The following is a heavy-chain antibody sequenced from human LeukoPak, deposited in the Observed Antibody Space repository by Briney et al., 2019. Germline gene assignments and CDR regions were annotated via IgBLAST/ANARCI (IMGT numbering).Heavy chain of an antibody. CDR3: AREYLNTAVTGF. J-gene: IGHJ4*02. V-gene: IGHV1-2*02. CDR2: INPNSGGT. Sequence: ASVKVSCKASGYTFTGYYMHWVRQAPGQGLEWMGWINPNSGGTNYAQKFQGRVTMTRDTSISTAYMELSSLRSGDTAVYYCAREYLNTAVTGFWGQGTLVTVSS. CDR1: GYTFTGYY. D-gene: IGHD6-19*01.